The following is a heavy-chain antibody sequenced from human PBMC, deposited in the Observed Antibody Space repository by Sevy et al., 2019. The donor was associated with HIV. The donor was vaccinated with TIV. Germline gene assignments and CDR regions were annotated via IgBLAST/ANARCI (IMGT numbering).Heavy chain of an antibody. Sequence: GGSLRLSCAASGLTFSTYWMSWVRQAPGKGLEWVGNVKEDGREKYYADSVKGRFTISRDNAKNSVYLQMNSLRAEDTAMYYCARGDHYDSSGYYIDAFDIWGQGTMVTVSS. CDR2: VKEDGREK. D-gene: IGHD3-22*01. V-gene: IGHV3-7*04. CDR3: ARGDHYDSSGYYIDAFDI. J-gene: IGHJ3*02. CDR1: GLTFSTYW.